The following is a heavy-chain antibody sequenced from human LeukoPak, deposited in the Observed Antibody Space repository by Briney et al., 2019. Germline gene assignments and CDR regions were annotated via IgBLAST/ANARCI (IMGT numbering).Heavy chain of an antibody. J-gene: IGHJ5*01. CDR3: ARLSRYCSGGSCYGENWLDS. Sequence: PSETLSLTCSVSGGSISGYYWSWVRQRPGKGLEWIGYTHGSGNTKYNPSLKSRVTISVDTSTNQFSLKLNSVTAADTAVYYCARLSRYCSGGSCYGENWLDSWGQGTLVTVSS. CDR1: GGSISGYY. V-gene: IGHV4-59*01. D-gene: IGHD2-15*01. CDR2: THGSGNT.